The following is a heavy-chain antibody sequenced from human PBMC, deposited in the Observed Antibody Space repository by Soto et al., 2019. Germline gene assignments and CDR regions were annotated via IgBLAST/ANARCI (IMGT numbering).Heavy chain of an antibody. CDR1: GGSIISYY. V-gene: IGHV4-59*08. D-gene: IGHD2-15*01. CDR3: ARGGSQRAAFDI. Sequence: SETLSLTCTVSGGSIISYYWSWILQPPWKGLEWIGYIYYSGSTNYNPSLKSRVTISVDTSKNQFSLKPSSVTAADTAVYYCARGGSQRAAFDIWGQGTMVTVSS. CDR2: IYYSGST. J-gene: IGHJ3*02.